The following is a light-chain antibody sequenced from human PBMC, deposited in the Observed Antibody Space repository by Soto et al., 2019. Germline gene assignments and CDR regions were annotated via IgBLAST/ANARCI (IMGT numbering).Light chain of an antibody. Sequence: DIQMTQSPSTLSASVGDRVTITCRASQSISSWLAWYQQKPGKAPKLLIYDASSLESWVPSRFSGSGSGTEFTLTISSLQPDDFATYYCQQYNSYLFGQGTTLE. V-gene: IGKV1-5*01. CDR1: QSISSW. J-gene: IGKJ2*01. CDR2: DAS. CDR3: QQYNSYL.